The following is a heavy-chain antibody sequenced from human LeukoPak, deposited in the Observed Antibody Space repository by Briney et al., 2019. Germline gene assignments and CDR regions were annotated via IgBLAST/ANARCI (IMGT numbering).Heavy chain of an antibody. Sequence: AASVKVSCKASGDTFKSYGISWVRQAPGQGLEWMGRIIPIVDETDYTQKFQGRVTFTADKSTSTAYMELSGLTSEDTAVYYCAAALYIGQLLSAFDFWGQGTPVIVSS. CDR2: IIPIVDET. J-gene: IGHJ4*02. CDR3: AAALYIGQLLSAFDF. CDR1: GDTFKSYG. V-gene: IGHV1-69*04. D-gene: IGHD3-10*01.